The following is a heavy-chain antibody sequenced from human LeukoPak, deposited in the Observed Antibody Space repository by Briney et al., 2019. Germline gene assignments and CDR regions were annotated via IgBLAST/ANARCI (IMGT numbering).Heavy chain of an antibody. D-gene: IGHD3-16*01. V-gene: IGHV3-48*03. CDR1: GFTFSSYE. Sequence: PGGSLRLSCAASGFTFSSYEMNWVRQAPGKGLEWVSYISSSGSTIYYADSVKGRFTVSRDNAKNSLSLQMNYVRAGDTAIYYCAYTNHLTYWGQGTLVTVSS. CDR3: AYTNHLTY. CDR2: ISSSGSTI. J-gene: IGHJ4*02.